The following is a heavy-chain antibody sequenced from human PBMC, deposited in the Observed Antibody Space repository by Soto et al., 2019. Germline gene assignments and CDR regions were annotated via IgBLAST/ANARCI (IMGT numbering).Heavy chain of an antibody. V-gene: IGHV4-30-4*01. D-gene: IGHD3-22*01. CDR2: IYYSGST. CDR3: ARDTELADSSGPFDP. J-gene: IGHJ5*02. CDR1: GGSISSGDYY. Sequence: QVQLQESGPGLVKPSQTLSLTCTVSGGSISSGDYYWSWIRQPPGKGLEWIGYIYYSGSTYYNPSLKSRVTISVDTSKNQFSLKLSSVTAADTVVYYCARDTELADSSGPFDPWGQGTLVTVSS.